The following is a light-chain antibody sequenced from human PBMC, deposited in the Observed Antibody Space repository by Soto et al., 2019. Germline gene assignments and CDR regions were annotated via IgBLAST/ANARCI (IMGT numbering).Light chain of an antibody. CDR3: QQYNSWPPSYT. CDR1: QSVSSY. J-gene: IGKJ2*01. CDR2: GAS. Sequence: EIVMTQSPATLSVSLGDRATLSCRASQSVSSYLAWYQQKPGQAPGLLIYGASTRATGIPARFSGSGSETDFTLTISSLQSEDFAIYYCQQYNSWPPSYTFGQGTKLEIK. V-gene: IGKV3-15*01.